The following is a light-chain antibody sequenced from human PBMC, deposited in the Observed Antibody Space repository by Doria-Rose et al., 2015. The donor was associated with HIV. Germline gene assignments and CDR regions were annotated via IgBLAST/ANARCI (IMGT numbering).Light chain of an antibody. Sequence: DIRLTQSPESLGMSLGERATLNCKSNQSLLYTSKNYLAWYQQTPGQPPKLWIYCASTRLSVYPARFSGSVSATDFSLSISILETDDGTVYYCQQYYDTPFFGPWPSVDIK. CDR2: CAS. J-gene: IGKJ3*01. V-gene: IGKV4-1*01. CDR3: QQYYDTPF. CDR1: QSLLYTSKNY.